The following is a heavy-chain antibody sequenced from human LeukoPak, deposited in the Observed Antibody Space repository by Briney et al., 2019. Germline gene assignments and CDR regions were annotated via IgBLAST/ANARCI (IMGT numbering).Heavy chain of an antibody. J-gene: IGHJ4*02. D-gene: IGHD6-6*01. CDR3: AREGVHSSWSLFDY. CDR1: GFSFSNYE. V-gene: IGHV3-7*01. CDR2: IKQDGSEK. Sequence: GGSLRLSCAASGFSFSNYEMNWVRQAPGKGLEWVANIKQDGSEKYYVDSVKGRFTISRDNAKNSLYLQMNSLRAEDTAVYYCAREGVHSSWSLFDYWGQGTLVTVSS.